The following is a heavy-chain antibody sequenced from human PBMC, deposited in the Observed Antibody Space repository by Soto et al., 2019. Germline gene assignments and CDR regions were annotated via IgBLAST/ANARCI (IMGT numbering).Heavy chain of an antibody. CDR1: GFTFRSYT. D-gene: IGHD4-17*01. V-gene: IGHV3-23*01. Sequence: GASLRLSCAASGFTFRSYTMSWVRQAPGKGLEWVSSIIGGNGDTFYAASVTGRFTISRDISKSTLYLQMNGLRVEDTAIYYCAKDKEPDGVWDIDFWGHGTLVTVSS. J-gene: IGHJ4*01. CDR3: AKDKEPDGVWDIDF. CDR2: IIGGNGDT.